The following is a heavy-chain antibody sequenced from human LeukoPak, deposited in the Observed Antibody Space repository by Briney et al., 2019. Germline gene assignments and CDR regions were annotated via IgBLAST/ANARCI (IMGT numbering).Heavy chain of an antibody. CDR1: GFTFSRYS. D-gene: IGHD6-13*01. V-gene: IGHV3-30*03. CDR3: ARDQDVAAAGTWGSIDY. CDR2: ISYDATNK. J-gene: IGHJ4*02. Sequence: GGSLRLSCAASGFTFSRYSMNWVRQAPGKGLEWVAVISYDATNKYYRDSVKGRFTISRDNSKNTLYLQMNSLRVEDTAVYYCARDQDVAAAGTWGSIDYWGQGTLVTVSS.